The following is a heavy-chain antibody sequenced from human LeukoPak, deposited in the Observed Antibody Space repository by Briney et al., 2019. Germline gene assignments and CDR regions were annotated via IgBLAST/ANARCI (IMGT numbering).Heavy chain of an antibody. J-gene: IGHJ4*02. CDR2: IYHSGST. CDR1: GYSISSGYY. D-gene: IGHD2-15*01. CDR3: ARVVASTSIDS. V-gene: IGHV4-38-2*02. Sequence: TLSLTCTVSGYSISSGYYWGWIRQPPGKGLEWIGSIYHSGSTYYNPSLKSRVTISVDTSKNQFSLKLSSVTAADTAVYYCARVVASTSIDSWGQGTLVTVSS.